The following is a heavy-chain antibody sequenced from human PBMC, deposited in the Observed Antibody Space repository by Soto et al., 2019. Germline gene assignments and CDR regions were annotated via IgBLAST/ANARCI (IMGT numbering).Heavy chain of an antibody. V-gene: IGHV1-46*03. CDR3: ASGSTTGRRFDY. CDR2: INPSGGST. Sequence: QVQLVQSGAEVKKPGAPVKVSCKASGYTFTSYYMHWVRQAPGQGLEWMGIINPSGGSTSYAQKFQGRVTMTRDTSTSTVYMELSSLRSEDTSVYYCASGSTTGRRFDYWGQGTLVTVSS. D-gene: IGHD1-1*01. J-gene: IGHJ4*02. CDR1: GYTFTSYY.